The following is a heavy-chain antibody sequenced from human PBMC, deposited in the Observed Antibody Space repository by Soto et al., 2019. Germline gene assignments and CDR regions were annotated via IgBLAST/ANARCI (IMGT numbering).Heavy chain of an antibody. V-gene: IGHV1-8*01. D-gene: IGHD3-10*01. CDR2: MNPNSGNT. CDR1: GYTFTSYD. CDR3: AREGGTLLWFGELLYGMDV. J-gene: IGHJ6*02. Sequence: QVQLVQSGAEVKKPGASVKVSCKASGYTFTSYDINWVRQATGQGLEWMGWMNPNSGNTGYAQKFQGRVTMTRNTSISTAYMERSSLRSEDTAVYYCAREGGTLLWFGELLYGMDVWGQGTTVTVSS.